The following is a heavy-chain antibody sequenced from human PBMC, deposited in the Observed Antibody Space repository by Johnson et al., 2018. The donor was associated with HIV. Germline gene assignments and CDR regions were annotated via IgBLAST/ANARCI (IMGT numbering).Heavy chain of an antibody. Sequence: QVQLVESGGGVVQPGGSLRLSCAASGFTFSSYGMHWVRQAPDKGLEWVAFIRYDESNKYYADSVKGRFTISRDNSKNTLYLQMNSLRAEDTAVYYCARDSNRYAFDIWGQGTMVTVSS. CDR3: ARDSNRYAFDI. V-gene: IGHV3-30*02. CDR2: IRYDESNK. D-gene: IGHD2-8*01. J-gene: IGHJ3*02. CDR1: GFTFSSYG.